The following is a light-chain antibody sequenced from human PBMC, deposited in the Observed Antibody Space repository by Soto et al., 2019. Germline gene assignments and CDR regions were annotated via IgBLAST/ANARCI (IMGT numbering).Light chain of an antibody. J-gene: IGLJ2*01. Sequence: QSALTQPPSASGSPGQSVTISCTGTSSDVGGYNYVSWYQQHPGRAPKLMIYEVSKRPSGVPDRFSGSKSGNTASLTVSGLHPEDEADYYCSSYAGSSNLGVFGVGTKHTVL. CDR1: SSDVGGYNY. CDR3: SSYAGSSNLGV. V-gene: IGLV2-8*01. CDR2: EVS.